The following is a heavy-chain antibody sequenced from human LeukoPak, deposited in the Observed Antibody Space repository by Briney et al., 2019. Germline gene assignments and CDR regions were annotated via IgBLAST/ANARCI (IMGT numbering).Heavy chain of an antibody. Sequence: GASVKVSCKASGGTFSSYAISWVRQAPGQGLEWMGGIIPIFGTANYAQKFQGGVTITADESTSTAYMELSSLRSEDTAVYYCASGLRFLEFASGFDPWGQGTLVTVSS. J-gene: IGHJ5*02. CDR2: IIPIFGTA. CDR1: GGTFSSYA. CDR3: ASGLRFLEFASGFDP. V-gene: IGHV1-69*13. D-gene: IGHD3-3*01.